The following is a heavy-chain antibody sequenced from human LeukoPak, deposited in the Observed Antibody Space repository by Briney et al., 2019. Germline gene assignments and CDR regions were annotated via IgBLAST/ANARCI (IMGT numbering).Heavy chain of an antibody. V-gene: IGHV3-30*02. CDR2: IGYNGRST. Sequence: GGSLRLSCAASGFASRGYTMHSVRQAPGKGLEWVAFIGYNGRSTKYADSVKGRFTISRDNSKNILYLQMNSLTAGDTAMYYCAFAAYLDGFNYYHFDYWGQGTLVTVSS. CDR3: AFAAYLDGFNYYHFDY. CDR1: GFASRGYT. J-gene: IGHJ4*02. D-gene: IGHD3-3*02.